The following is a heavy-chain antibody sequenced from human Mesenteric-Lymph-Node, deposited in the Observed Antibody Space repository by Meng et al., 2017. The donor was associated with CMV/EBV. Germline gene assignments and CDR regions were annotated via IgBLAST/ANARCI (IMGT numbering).Heavy chain of an antibody. CDR3: ARGRGDRSRYFDL. Sequence: AVYGWSLSGCYWSWIRQPPGRGLEWIGKNNHSGSTNYSPSLKSQVTISVDTSKSQFSLKLSSVTAADTAVYYCARGRGDRSRYFDLWGRGTLVTVSS. CDR1: GWSLSGCY. CDR2: NNHSGST. V-gene: IGHV4-34*01. D-gene: IGHD3-16*01. J-gene: IGHJ2*01.